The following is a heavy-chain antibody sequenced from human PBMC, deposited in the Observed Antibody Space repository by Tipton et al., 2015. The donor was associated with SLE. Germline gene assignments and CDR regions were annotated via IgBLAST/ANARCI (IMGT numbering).Heavy chain of an antibody. CDR1: GGSISSGSYY. CDR3: ARSTDQNWFDP. CDR2: IYTSGST. J-gene: IGHJ5*02. Sequence: TLSLTCTVSGGSISSGSYYWSWIRQPAGKGLEWIGRIYTSGSTNYNPSLKSRVTISVDTSKNQFSLKLSSVTAADTAGYYCARSTDQNWFDPWGQGTLVTVSS. D-gene: IGHD2-2*01. V-gene: IGHV4-61*02.